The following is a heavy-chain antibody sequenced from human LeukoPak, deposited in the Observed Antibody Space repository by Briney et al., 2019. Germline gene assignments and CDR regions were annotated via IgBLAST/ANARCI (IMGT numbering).Heavy chain of an antibody. CDR2: TYYRSKWYN. D-gene: IGHD2-2*01. J-gene: IGHJ3*02. Sequence: SQTLSLTCAISGDSVSSNSAAWNWSRQSPSRGLEWLGRTYYRSKWYNDYAVSVKSRITINPDTSKNQFSLQLNSVTPEDTAVYYCAQGSSTRSGDAFDIWGQGTMVTVSS. V-gene: IGHV6-1*01. CDR1: GDSVSSNSAA. CDR3: AQGSSTRSGDAFDI.